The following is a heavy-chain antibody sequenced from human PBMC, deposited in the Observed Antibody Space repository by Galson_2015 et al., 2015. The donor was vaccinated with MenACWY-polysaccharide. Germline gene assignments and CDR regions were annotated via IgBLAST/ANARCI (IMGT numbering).Heavy chain of an antibody. CDR1: GFTFSDYY. D-gene: IGHD3-10*01. V-gene: IGHV3-11*01. Sequence: SLRLSCAASGFTFSDYYMHWIRQAPGKGLEWVSYISDSGSAIYFADSVKGRFIISRDNAKNSLYLQMNSLRAEDTAVYFCARDPGGARRSFFDNRGQGILVTVS. CDR3: ARDPGGARRSFFDN. CDR2: ISDSGSAI. J-gene: IGHJ4*02.